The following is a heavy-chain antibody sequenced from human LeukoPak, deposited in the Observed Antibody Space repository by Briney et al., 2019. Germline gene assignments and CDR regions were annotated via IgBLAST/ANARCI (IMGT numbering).Heavy chain of an antibody. D-gene: IGHD5-12*01. CDR2: IYHSGST. CDR1: GGSISTYY. Sequence: ETLSLTCTLSGGSISTYYWSWIRQPPGKGLEWIWYIYHSGSTNYNPSLKSRVTISVDTSKNQFSLKLSSVTAADTAVYYCARGGGYASPIGYWGQGALVTVSS. J-gene: IGHJ4*02. V-gene: IGHV4-59*01. CDR3: ARGGGYASPIGY.